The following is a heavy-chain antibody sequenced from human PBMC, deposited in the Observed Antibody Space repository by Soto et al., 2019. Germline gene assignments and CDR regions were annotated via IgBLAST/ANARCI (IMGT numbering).Heavy chain of an antibody. Sequence: GGSLRLSCAASGFTFSSYAMSWVRKAPGKGLEWVSAISGSSASTYYADSVKGRFTISRDNSKNTLYLQMNSVRVEDTAIYYCAKGRAASGTNNFDYWGEGTLVTVSS. CDR3: AKGRAASGTNNFDY. J-gene: IGHJ4*02. V-gene: IGHV3-23*01. D-gene: IGHD6-13*01. CDR1: GFTFSSYA. CDR2: ISGSSAST.